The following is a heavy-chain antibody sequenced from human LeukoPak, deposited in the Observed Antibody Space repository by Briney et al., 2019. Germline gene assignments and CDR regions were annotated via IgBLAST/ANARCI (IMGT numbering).Heavy chain of an antibody. Sequence: GRSLRLSCAASGFTFSTYAIHWVRQAPGKGLEWVAVISYDGSTKHYVDSVKGRFTISRGNSKSTLYLQMNSLRAEDTAVYYCARDGVAAAGNFNFDYWGQGTLVTVSS. CDR3: ARDGVAAAGNFNFDY. J-gene: IGHJ4*02. CDR2: ISYDGSTK. D-gene: IGHD6-13*01. V-gene: IGHV3-30*04. CDR1: GFTFSTYA.